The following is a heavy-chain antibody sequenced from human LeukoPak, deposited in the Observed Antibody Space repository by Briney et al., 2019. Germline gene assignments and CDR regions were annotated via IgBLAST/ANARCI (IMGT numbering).Heavy chain of an antibody. J-gene: IGHJ4*02. V-gene: IGHV3-23*01. Sequence: PGGSLRLSCAASRFTLNTYAMSWVRQAPGKGLEWVSAISGSGGTTSYADSVKGRFTISRDNSKNTLYLQMNSLRAEDTAVYYCAKVYSSSSRGFDYWGQGTLVTVSS. CDR1: RFTLNTYA. CDR3: AKVYSSSSRGFDY. CDR2: ISGSGGTT. D-gene: IGHD6-6*01.